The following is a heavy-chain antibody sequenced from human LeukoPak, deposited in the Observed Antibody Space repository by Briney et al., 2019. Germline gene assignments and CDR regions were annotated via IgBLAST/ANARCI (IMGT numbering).Heavy chain of an antibody. V-gene: IGHV1-18*01. CDR3: ARAGLIQLWAWGNFDY. Sequence: ASVKVSCKASGYTFTSYGISWVRQAPGQGLEWMGWISAYNGNTNYAQKLQGRVTMTTDTSTGTAYMELRSLRSDDTAVYYCARAGLIQLWAWGNFDYWGQGTLVTVSS. J-gene: IGHJ4*02. CDR1: GYTFTSYG. CDR2: ISAYNGNT. D-gene: IGHD5-18*01.